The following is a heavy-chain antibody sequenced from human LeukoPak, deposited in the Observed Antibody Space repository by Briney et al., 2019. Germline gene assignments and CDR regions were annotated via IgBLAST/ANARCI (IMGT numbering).Heavy chain of an antibody. D-gene: IGHD3-22*01. V-gene: IGHV4-59*08. CDR2: IYYSGST. CDR1: GGSMSPYH. Sequence: SETLSLTCTVSGGSMSPYHWGWIRQPPGKGLEWTGYIYYSGSTNYNPSLKSRVTISVDTSKNQFSLKLSSVTAADTAVYYCARHSSGYVYGMDVWGQGTTVTVSS. J-gene: IGHJ6*02. CDR3: ARHSSGYVYGMDV.